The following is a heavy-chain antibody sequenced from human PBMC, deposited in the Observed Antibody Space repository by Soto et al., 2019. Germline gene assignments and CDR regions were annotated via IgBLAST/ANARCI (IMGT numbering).Heavy chain of an antibody. CDR3: ARRYGMAWDY. Sequence: QVQLQESGPGLVKPSETLSLTCTVSGGSISSYYWSWIRQPPGKGLEWIGYIYYSGSTNYNPSLKSRVTISVATSKNQFSLKLSSVTAADTAVYYCARRYGMAWDYWGQGTLVTVSS. CDR1: GGSISSYY. V-gene: IGHV4-59*08. D-gene: IGHD2-8*01. CDR2: IYYSGST. J-gene: IGHJ4*02.